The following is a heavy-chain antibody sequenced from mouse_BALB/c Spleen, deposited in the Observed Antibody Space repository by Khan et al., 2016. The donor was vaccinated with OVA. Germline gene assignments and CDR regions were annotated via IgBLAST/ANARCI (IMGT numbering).Heavy chain of an antibody. Sequence: QIQLVQSGPELKKPGETVKISCKASGYTLTNYGMNWVKQAPGKGLKWMGWINTYTGEATYADDFKGRFDFSLETSASTAYLQINNLKNEDTATYFCSRSNGNYWFAYWGQGTLVTVSA. CDR1: GYTLTNYG. J-gene: IGHJ3*01. D-gene: IGHD2-1*01. V-gene: IGHV9-3-1*01. CDR3: SRSNGNYWFAY. CDR2: INTYTGEA.